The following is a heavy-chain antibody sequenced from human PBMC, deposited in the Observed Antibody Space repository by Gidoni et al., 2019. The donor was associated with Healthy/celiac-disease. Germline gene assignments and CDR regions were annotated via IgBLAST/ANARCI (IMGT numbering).Heavy chain of an antibody. CDR3: ARDSRLGELSFDP. D-gene: IGHD3-16*02. CDR1: GGSISSGDYY. V-gene: IGHV4-30-4*01. Sequence: QVQLQESGPGLVKPSQTLSPTCTVSGGSISSGDYYWSWIRQPPGKGLEWIGYIYYSGSTYYNPSLKSRVTISVDTSKNQFSLKLSSVTAADTAVYYCARDSRLGELSFDPWGQGTLVTVSS. J-gene: IGHJ5*02. CDR2: IYYSGST.